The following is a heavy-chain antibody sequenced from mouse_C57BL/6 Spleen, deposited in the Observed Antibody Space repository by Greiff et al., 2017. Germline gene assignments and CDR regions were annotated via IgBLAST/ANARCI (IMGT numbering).Heavy chain of an antibody. V-gene: IGHV1-15*01. Sequence: QVQLQQSGAELVRPGASVTLSCKASGYTFTDYEMHWVKQTPVHGLEWIGAIDPETGGTAYNQKFKGKAILTADKSSSTAYMELRSLTSEDSAVYYCTDGYFDYWGQGTTLTISS. CDR2: IDPETGGT. CDR1: GYTFTDYE. CDR3: TDGYFDY. J-gene: IGHJ2*01.